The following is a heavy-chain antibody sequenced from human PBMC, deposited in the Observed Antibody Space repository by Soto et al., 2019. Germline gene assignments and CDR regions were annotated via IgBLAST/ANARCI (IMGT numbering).Heavy chain of an antibody. CDR3: ARDLSARLHLGELSFSLGY. J-gene: IGHJ4*02. V-gene: IGHV1-46*03. D-gene: IGHD3-16*02. Sequence: GASVKVSCKASGYTFTSYYMHWVRQAPGQGLEWMGIINTSGGSTSYAQKFQGRVTMTRDTSTSTVYMELSSLRSEDTPVYYCARDLSARLHLGELSFSLGYWGQGTLVPVSS. CDR2: INTSGGST. CDR1: GYTFTSYY.